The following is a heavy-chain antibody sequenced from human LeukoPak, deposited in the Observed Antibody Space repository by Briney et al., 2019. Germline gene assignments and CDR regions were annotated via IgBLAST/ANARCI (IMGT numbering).Heavy chain of an antibody. J-gene: IGHJ4*02. D-gene: IGHD3-3*01. V-gene: IGHV3-7*01. Sequence: PGGSLRLSCAASAFPIGSRWMTWVRRAPGKGLEWVADIKRDGSERYYVDSVKGRFTISRDDGKNTVFLQMDNLRAEDTAVYYCSLSGEADWGQGTLVTVSS. CDR2: IKRDGSER. CDR1: AFPIGSRW. CDR3: SLSGEAD.